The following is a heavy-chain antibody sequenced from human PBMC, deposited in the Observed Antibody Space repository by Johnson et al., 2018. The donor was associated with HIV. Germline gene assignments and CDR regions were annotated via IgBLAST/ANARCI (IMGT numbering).Heavy chain of an antibody. V-gene: IGHV3-20*04. J-gene: IGHJ3*02. CDR1: GFTFDDYG. CDR2: ISGSGGST. CDR3: AREILTDYYDSSDAFDI. Sequence: EVQLVESGGGVVRPGGSLRLSCAASGFTFDDYGMSWVRQAPGKGLEWVSGISGSGGSTYYADSVKGRFTISRDNSKNSLYLQINSLRAEDTALYYCAREILTDYYDSSDAFDIWGQGAMVTVSS. D-gene: IGHD3-22*01.